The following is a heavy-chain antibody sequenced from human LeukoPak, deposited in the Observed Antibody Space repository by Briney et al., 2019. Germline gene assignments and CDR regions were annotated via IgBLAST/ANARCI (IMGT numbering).Heavy chain of an antibody. CDR1: GFTFSSYA. V-gene: IGHV3-23*01. J-gene: IGHJ6*03. CDR2: ISGSGGST. Sequence: GGSLRLSCAASGFTFSSYAMSWVRQAPGKGLEWVSAISGSGGSTYYADSVKGRFTISRDNSKNTLFLQLNSLRAEDTAVYYCVKDGVLKRYCDSNTCYISPIDTRYMDVWGKGTTVTVSS. CDR3: VKDGVLKRYCDSNTCYISPIDTRYMDV. D-gene: IGHD2-2*02.